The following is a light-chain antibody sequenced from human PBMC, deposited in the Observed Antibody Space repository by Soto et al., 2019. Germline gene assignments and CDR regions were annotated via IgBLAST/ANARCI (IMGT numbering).Light chain of an antibody. CDR1: SSDVGGYNY. CDR3: CSYAGSYPVV. Sequence: QSALTQPGSVSGSPGQSVTISCTGTSSDVGGYNYASWNQQHPGKAPKLMIYDVSKRPSGVPDRFSGAKSGNTASLTISGLQAADEAEYYCCSYAGSYPVVFGGGTQLTVL. CDR2: DVS. V-gene: IGLV2-11*01. J-gene: IGLJ3*02.